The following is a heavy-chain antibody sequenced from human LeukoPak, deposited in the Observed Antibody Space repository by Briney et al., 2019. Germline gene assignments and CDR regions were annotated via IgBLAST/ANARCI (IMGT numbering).Heavy chain of an antibody. CDR3: ARLVPAATPGGDWFDP. CDR2: IYHSGST. CDR1: GGSISSGGYY. J-gene: IGHJ5*02. D-gene: IGHD2-2*01. V-gene: IGHV4-30-2*01. Sequence: SQTLFLTCTVSGGSISSGGYYWSWIRQPPGKGLEWIGYIYHSGSTYYNPSLKSRVTISVDRSKNQFSLKLSSVTAADTAVYYCARLVPAATPGGDWFDPWGQGTLVTVSS.